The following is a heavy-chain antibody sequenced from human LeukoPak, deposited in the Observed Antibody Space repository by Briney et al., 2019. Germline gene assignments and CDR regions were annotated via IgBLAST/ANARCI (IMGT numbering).Heavy chain of an antibody. CDR3: ARVLEGVTIFGVVTTNWFDP. V-gene: IGHV4-38-2*02. D-gene: IGHD3-3*01. Sequence: SETLSLTCTVSGYSLSSGYYWGWIRQPPGKGLEWIGCSYHSGSTCYNPSLKSRVTISVDTSKNQFSQQLNSVTPEDTAVYYCARVLEGVTIFGVVTTNWFDPWGQGTLVTVSS. CDR2: SYHSGST. J-gene: IGHJ5*02. CDR1: GYSLSSGYY.